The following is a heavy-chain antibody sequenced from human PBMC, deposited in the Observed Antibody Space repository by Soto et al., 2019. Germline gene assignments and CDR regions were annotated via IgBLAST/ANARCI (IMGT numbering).Heavy chain of an antibody. D-gene: IGHD3-22*01. CDR1: GFTFSGSA. Sequence: GGSLRLSCAASGFTFSGSAMHWVRQASGKGLEWVGRIRSKANSYATAYAASVKGRFTISRDDSKNTAYLQMNSLKTEDTAVYYCVKGIDYYRTGSSHSWFDPWGQGTLVTVSS. CDR3: VKGIDYYRTGSSHSWFDP. J-gene: IGHJ5*02. V-gene: IGHV3-73*01. CDR2: IRSKANSYAT.